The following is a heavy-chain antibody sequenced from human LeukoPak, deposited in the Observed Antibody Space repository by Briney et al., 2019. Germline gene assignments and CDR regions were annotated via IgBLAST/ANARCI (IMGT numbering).Heavy chain of an antibody. J-gene: IGHJ4*02. D-gene: IGHD4-17*01. CDR2: ISSSSSYT. CDR3: ARVGLIGDYVDY. Sequence: GGSLRLSCAASGFTFSDYYMSWIRQAPGKGLEWVSYISSSSSYTNYADSVKGRFTISRDNAKNSLYLQMNSLRAEDSAVYYCARVGLIGDYVDYWGQGTLVTVSS. V-gene: IGHV3-11*06. CDR1: GFTFSDYY.